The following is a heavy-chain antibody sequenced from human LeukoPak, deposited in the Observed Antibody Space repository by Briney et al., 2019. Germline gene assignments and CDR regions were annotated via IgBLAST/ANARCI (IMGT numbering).Heavy chain of an antibody. CDR3: ARDQGTVTTIRGVDI. J-gene: IGHJ3*02. CDR2: IWYDGSNK. CDR1: GFTFNHFA. D-gene: IGHD4-17*01. Sequence: QPGGSLRLSCAASGFTFNHFAIHWVRQAPDKGLEWVAIIWYDGSNKYYADSVKGRFTISRDNSKNTLYLQMNGLRAEDTAVYYCARDQGTVTTIRGVDIWGQGTMVTVSS. V-gene: IGHV3-33*01.